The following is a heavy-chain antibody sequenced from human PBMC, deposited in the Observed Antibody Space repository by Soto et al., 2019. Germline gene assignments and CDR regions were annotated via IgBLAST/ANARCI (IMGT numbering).Heavy chain of an antibody. V-gene: IGHV3-7*03. CDR3: ARDKTTYHSMSGEDL. D-gene: IGHD2-15*01. Sequence: GGSLRLSCEGSGFSFSLYWMSWVRQAPGKGLEWVANIKRDGSEQYYADSVKGRFTISRDNAKNSLFLEINSLKDEDTAVYYFARDKTTYHSMSGEDLWGPGTLVTVSS. CDR1: GFSFSLYW. CDR2: IKRDGSEQ. J-gene: IGHJ5*02.